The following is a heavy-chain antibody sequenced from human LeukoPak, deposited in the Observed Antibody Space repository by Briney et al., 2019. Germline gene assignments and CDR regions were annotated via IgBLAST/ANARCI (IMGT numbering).Heavy chain of an antibody. V-gene: IGHV4-30-2*01. Sequence: PSETLSLTCAVSGGSISSGGYSWSWIRQPPGKGLEWIGYIYHSGSTYYNPSLKSRVTISVDRSKNQFSLKLSSVTAADTAVYYCARNGWFGELSAFDIWGQGTMVTVSS. J-gene: IGHJ3*02. CDR1: GGSISSGGYS. D-gene: IGHD3-10*01. CDR2: IYHSGST. CDR3: ARNGWFGELSAFDI.